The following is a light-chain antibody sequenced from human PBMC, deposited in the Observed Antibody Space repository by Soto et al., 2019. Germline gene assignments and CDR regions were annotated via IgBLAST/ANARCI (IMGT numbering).Light chain of an antibody. J-gene: IGKJ2*01. CDR3: QQSHIAPYT. CDR1: QSIARF. CDR2: GAS. Sequence: DLQMTQSPSSLSAAVGDRVTITCRASQSIARFLNWYQQKPGEVPKLLIFGASYLGSGVPSRFSGSGSGTHFALTITSLQPEDFATYFCQQSHIAPYTFGQGTNL. V-gene: IGKV1-39*01.